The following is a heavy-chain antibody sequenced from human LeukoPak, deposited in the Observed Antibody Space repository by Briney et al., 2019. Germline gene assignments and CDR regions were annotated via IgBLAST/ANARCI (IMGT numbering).Heavy chain of an antibody. V-gene: IGHV4-59*01. D-gene: IGHD6-19*01. CDR1: GGSISSYY. J-gene: IGHJ4*02. Sequence: PSETLSLTCTVSGGSISSYYWSWIRQPPGRGLEWIGYIYYSGSTNYNPSLKSRVTISVDTSKNQFSLKLSSVTAADTAVYYCARSTDSSGWYWFDYWGQGTLVTVSS. CDR3: ARSTDSSGWYWFDY. CDR2: IYYSGST.